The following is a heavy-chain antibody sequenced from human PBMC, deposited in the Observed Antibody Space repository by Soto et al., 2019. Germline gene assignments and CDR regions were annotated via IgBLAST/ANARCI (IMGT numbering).Heavy chain of an antibody. Sequence: QVQLQESGPGLVKPSQTVSLTCSVSGGSIISGGSYWNWIRQRPGKGLEWIGYIYDSENTSNNPSLKGRVCLSIDSSKNKCSLKPTPVTAADPAAYYCARDDHTGYDGFDVWGQGTTVTVS. CDR1: GGSIISGGSY. D-gene: IGHD2-2*02. CDR3: ARDDHTGYDGFDV. J-gene: IGHJ6*02. CDR2: IYDSENT. V-gene: IGHV4-31*03.